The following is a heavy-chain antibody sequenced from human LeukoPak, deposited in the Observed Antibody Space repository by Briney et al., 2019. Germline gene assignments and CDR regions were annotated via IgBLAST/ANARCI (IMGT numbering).Heavy chain of an antibody. D-gene: IGHD3-3*01. J-gene: IGHJ3*02. CDR2: IYYSGST. Sequence: PETLSLTCTVSGGSISSYYWSWIRQPPGKGLEWIGYIYYSGSTKYKPSLKSRVTISVDTSKNQFSLKLSSVTAADTAVYYCARGRFLDAFDIWGQGTMVTVSS. CDR3: ARGRFLDAFDI. CDR1: GGSISSYY. V-gene: IGHV4-59*01.